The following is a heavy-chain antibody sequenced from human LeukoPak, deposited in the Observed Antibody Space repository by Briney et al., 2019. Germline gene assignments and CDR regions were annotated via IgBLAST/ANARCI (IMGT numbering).Heavy chain of an antibody. D-gene: IGHD3-10*01. J-gene: IGHJ4*02. CDR2: ISYDGSNK. V-gene: IGHV3-30*18. CDR3: AKGTRPTGSGSYYDY. CDR1: GFTFSSYG. Sequence: GGSLRLSCAASGFTFSSYGMHWVRQAPGKGLEWVAVISYDGSNKYYADSVKGRFTISRDNSKNTLYLQMNSLRAEGTAVYYCAKGTRPTGSGSYYDYWGQGTLVTVSS.